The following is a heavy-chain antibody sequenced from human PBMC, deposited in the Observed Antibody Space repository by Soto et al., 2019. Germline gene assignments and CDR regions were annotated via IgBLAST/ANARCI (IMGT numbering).Heavy chain of an antibody. Sequence: EVQLVESGGGLGQPGGSLRLSCVASEFTFGNFWMQWVRQAPGEGLVWVSRINTDGSATTYADSVKGRFTISRDNAKNTLYLQMNSLRAEDTAVYYCTRVPLNSSGYYYADDWGQGTLVTVSS. D-gene: IGHD3-22*01. J-gene: IGHJ4*02. CDR2: INTDGSAT. CDR1: EFTFGNFW. CDR3: TRVPLNSSGYYYADD. V-gene: IGHV3-74*03.